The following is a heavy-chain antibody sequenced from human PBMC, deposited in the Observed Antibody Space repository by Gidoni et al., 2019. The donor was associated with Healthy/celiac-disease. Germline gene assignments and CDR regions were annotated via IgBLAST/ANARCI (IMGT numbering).Heavy chain of an antibody. CDR2: IIPIFGTA. V-gene: IGHV1-69*01. CDR3: ARTEVGATNGDYYYHGMDV. D-gene: IGHD1-26*01. J-gene: IGHJ6*02. Sequence: QVQLVQSGAEVKKPGSSVKVSCKASGGTFSRYAISWVRQAPGQGLEWLGGIIPIFGTANYAQKFQGRVTITADESTSTAYMELSSLRSEDTAVDYCARTEVGATNGDYYYHGMDVWGQGTTVTVSS. CDR1: GGTFSRYA.